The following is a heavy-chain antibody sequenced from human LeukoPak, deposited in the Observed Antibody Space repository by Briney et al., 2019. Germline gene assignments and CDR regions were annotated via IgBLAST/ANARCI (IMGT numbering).Heavy chain of an antibody. CDR2: INHSGST. CDR1: GGSFSGYY. D-gene: IGHD3-22*01. V-gene: IGHV4-34*01. J-gene: IGHJ4*02. CDR3: ARGFRRTYYYDSSGYPFDY. Sequence: SETLSLTCAVYGGSFSGYYWSWIRQPPGKGLEWIGEINHSGSTNYNPSLKSRVTISVDTSQNQFSLKLSSVTAADTAVYYCARGFRRTYYYDSSGYPFDYWGQGTLVTVSS.